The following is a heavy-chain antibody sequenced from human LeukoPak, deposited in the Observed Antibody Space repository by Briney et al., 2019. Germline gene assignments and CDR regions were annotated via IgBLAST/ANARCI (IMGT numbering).Heavy chain of an antibody. Sequence: PSETLSLTCTVSGGSISSGSYYWSWIRQPAGKGLEWIRRIYTSGSTSYNPSLKSRVTISVDTSKNQFSLKLSSVTAADTAVYYCARERYFDLWGRGTLVTVSS. V-gene: IGHV4-61*02. CDR2: IYTSGST. CDR3: ARERYFDL. CDR1: GGSISSGSYY. J-gene: IGHJ2*01.